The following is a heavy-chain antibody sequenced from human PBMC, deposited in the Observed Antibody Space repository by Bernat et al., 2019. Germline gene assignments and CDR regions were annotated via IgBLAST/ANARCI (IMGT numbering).Heavy chain of an antibody. CDR3: TRTILRYFDWFLSFDY. CDR2: IRSKAYGGTT. V-gene: IGHV3-49*04. J-gene: IGHJ4*02. Sequence: EVQLVESGGGLVQPGRSLRLSCTASGFTFGDYAMSWVRQAPGKGLEWVGFIRSKAYGGTTEYAAYVKGRFTISRDDSKRLAYLQMNSMKTEDTAVYYCTRTILRYFDWFLSFDYWGQGTLVTVSS. CDR1: GFTFGDYA. D-gene: IGHD3-9*01.